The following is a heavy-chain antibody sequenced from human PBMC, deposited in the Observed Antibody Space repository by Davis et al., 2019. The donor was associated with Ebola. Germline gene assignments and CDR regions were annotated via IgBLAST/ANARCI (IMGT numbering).Heavy chain of an antibody. Sequence: PSETLSLTCAASGFTFSNYWMAWVRQAHGKGLEWVSAISGSGGSTYYADPVKGRFTISRDNSKNTLYLQMNNLRAEDTAVYYCGGYYWGQGTLVTVSS. CDR1: GFTFSNYW. V-gene: IGHV3-23*01. CDR2: ISGSGGST. J-gene: IGHJ4*02. CDR3: GGYY. D-gene: IGHD1-14*01.